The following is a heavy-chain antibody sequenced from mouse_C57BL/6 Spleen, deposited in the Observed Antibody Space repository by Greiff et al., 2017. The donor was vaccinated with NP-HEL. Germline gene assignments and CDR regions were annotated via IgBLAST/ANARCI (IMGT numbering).Heavy chain of an antibody. CDR1: GFTFSSYA. CDR2: ISDGGSYT. V-gene: IGHV5-4*01. J-gene: IGHJ2*01. CDR3: ARDTHYGSSYYFDY. Sequence: EVQRVESGGGLVKPGGSLKLSCAASGFTFSSYAMSWVRQTPEKRLEWVATISDGGSYTYYPDNVKGRFTISRDNAKNNLYLQMSHLTSEDTAMYYCARDTHYGSSYYFDYWGQGTTLTVSS. D-gene: IGHD1-1*01.